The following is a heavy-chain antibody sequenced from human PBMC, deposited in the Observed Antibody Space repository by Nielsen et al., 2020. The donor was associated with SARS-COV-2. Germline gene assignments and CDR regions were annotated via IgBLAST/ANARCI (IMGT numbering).Heavy chain of an antibody. CDR1: GFTFSSYD. Sequence: GESLKISCAASGFTFSSYDMTWIRQAPGKGLEWVSYISGSSTYTNYADSVKGRFTISRDNAKKSLYLQMNSLRAEDTAVFYCARFSGSFQLDYWGQGTLVTVSS. D-gene: IGHD1-26*01. V-gene: IGHV3-11*03. J-gene: IGHJ4*02. CDR3: ARFSGSFQLDY. CDR2: ISGSSTYT.